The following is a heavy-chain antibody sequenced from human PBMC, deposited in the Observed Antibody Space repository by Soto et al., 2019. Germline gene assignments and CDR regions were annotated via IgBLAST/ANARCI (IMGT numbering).Heavy chain of an antibody. J-gene: IGHJ4*02. CDR1: GFTFSSYA. D-gene: IGHD3-22*01. Sequence: QVQLVESGGGVVQPGRSLRLSCAASGFTFSSYAMHWVRQAPGKGLEWVAVISYDGSNKYYADSVKGRFTISRDNSKNTLYLQMNSLRAEDTAVYYCAREGSGSGGYYPYYFDYWGQGTLVTVSS. CDR3: AREGSGSGGYYPYYFDY. V-gene: IGHV3-30-3*01. CDR2: ISYDGSNK.